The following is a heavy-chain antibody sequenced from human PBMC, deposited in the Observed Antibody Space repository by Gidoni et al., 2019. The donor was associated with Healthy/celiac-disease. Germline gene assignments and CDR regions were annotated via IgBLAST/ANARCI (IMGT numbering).Heavy chain of an antibody. CDR1: GGTFSSYA. V-gene: IGHV1-69*04. CDR2: IIPILGIA. D-gene: IGHD3-22*01. CDR3: AREYGGITMIVAVFDY. J-gene: IGHJ4*02. Sequence: QVQLVQSGAEVKKPGSSVKVSCKASGGTFSSYAISWVRQAPGQGLEWMGRIIPILGIANYAQKFQGRVTITADKSTSTAYMELSSLRSEDTAVYYCAREYGGITMIVAVFDYWGQGTLVTVSS.